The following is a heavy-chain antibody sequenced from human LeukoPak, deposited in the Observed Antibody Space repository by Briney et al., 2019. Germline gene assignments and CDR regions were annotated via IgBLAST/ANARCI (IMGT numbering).Heavy chain of an antibody. CDR1: GYTFTSYG. CDR2: INPSGGST. CDR3: ASRPFPKFGELFPAFDI. D-gene: IGHD3-10*02. V-gene: IGHV1-46*01. J-gene: IGHJ3*02. Sequence: ASVKVSCKASGYTFTSYGISWVRQAPGQGLEWMGIINPSGGSTSYAQKFQGRVTMTRDTSTSTVHMELSSLRSEDTAVYYCASRPFPKFGELFPAFDIWGQGTMVTVSS.